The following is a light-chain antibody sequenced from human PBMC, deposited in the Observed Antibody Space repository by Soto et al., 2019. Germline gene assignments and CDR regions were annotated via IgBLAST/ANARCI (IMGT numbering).Light chain of an antibody. CDR1: ALPKKY. Sequence: SYELTQPPSVSVSLGQMARITCSGEALPKKYAYWYQQKPGQFPVLVIYKDSERPSGIPERFSGSSSGTIVTLTISGVQAEDEADYYCLSADSSGNCVVFGGGTKLTVL. V-gene: IGLV3-16*01. CDR3: LSADSSGNCVV. J-gene: IGLJ2*01. CDR2: KDS.